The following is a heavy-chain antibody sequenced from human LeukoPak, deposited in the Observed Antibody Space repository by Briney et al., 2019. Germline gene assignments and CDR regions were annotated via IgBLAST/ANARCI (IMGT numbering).Heavy chain of an antibody. CDR3: ATGYTYDYSLY. V-gene: IGHV1-24*01. CDR2: FDPEDGAR. CDR1: GDTVTGFS. D-gene: IGHD5-18*01. Sequence: ASATVSCKVSGDTVTGFSIHWVRQAPGHGLEGMGGFDPEDGARIFAQKFHGRVTMTEDTSTATAYMDLSSLRSEDTAVYYCATGYTYDYSLYWGQGTLVTVSS. J-gene: IGHJ4*02.